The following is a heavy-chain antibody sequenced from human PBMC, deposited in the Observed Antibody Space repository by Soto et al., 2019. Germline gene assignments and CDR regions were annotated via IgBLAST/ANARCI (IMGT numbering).Heavy chain of an antibody. V-gene: IGHV3-33*01. CDR3: ARDEMVRSLLAY. Sequence: QVQLVESGGGVVQPGRSLRLSCAASGFTFSSYGMHWVRQAPGKGLEWVAVIWYDGSNKYYADSVKGRFTISRDNSKNPLILQMNGLRAEDTAVYSCARDEMVRSLLAYWGQGPLVTVSS. CDR1: GFTFSSYG. J-gene: IGHJ4*02. CDR2: IWYDGSNK. D-gene: IGHD3-10*01.